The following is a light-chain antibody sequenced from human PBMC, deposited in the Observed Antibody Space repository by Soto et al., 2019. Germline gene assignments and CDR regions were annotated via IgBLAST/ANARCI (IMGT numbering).Light chain of an antibody. Sequence: QSVLTQPPSASGTPGQGVTISCSGSSSDIGSNTVNWYQQLPGTAPKLLIYFNNQRPSGVPDRFSGSKSGTSASLAISGPQSEDEAQYYCAAWDDSLNGPVFGGGTKLTVL. CDR2: FNN. CDR1: SSDIGSNT. J-gene: IGLJ3*02. V-gene: IGLV1-44*01. CDR3: AAWDDSLNGPV.